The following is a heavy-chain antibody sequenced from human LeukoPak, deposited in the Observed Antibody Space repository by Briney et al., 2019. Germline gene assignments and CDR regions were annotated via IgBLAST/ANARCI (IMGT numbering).Heavy chain of an antibody. CDR1: GFTFSSYS. CDR2: ISSSSSTI. Sequence: GGSLRLSCAASGFTFSSYSMNWVRQAPGNGLKWVSYISSSSSTIYYAASVKGRFTISRDNAKNSLYLQMNSLRAEDTAVYYCARADCSSTSCYDYYYYGMDVWGQGTTVTVSS. CDR3: ARADCSSTSCYDYYYYGMDV. J-gene: IGHJ6*02. D-gene: IGHD2-2*01. V-gene: IGHV3-48*01.